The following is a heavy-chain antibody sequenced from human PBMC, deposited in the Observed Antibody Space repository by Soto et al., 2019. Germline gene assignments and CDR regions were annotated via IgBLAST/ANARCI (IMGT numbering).Heavy chain of an antibody. Sequence: SETLSLTCTVSGVSIRSGGYYWTWILQHPGKGLEWIGCISYTGSTYYNPSLKSRVTISMDTSKKQFSLKLSSVTAAYTAVYYCARDRGELYYFDYWGQGTLVTVSS. V-gene: IGHV4-31*03. CDR3: ARDRGELYYFDY. CDR1: GVSIRSGGYY. J-gene: IGHJ4*02. CDR2: ISYTGST. D-gene: IGHD1-7*01.